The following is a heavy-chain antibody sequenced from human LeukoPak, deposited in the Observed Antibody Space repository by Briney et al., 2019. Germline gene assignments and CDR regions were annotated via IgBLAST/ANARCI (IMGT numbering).Heavy chain of an antibody. V-gene: IGHV3-7*01. J-gene: IGHJ4*02. D-gene: IGHD5-18*01. CDR2: IKQDGSEK. Sequence: PGGSLRLSCAASGFTFSSYWMSWVRQAPGKGLEWVANIKQDGSEKYYVDSVKGRFTISRDNAKNSLYLQMNSLRAEDTAVYYCARGRIGGYSYGYFWLHWGQGPLVTVSS. CDR3: ARGRIGGYSYGYFWLH. CDR1: GFTFSSYW.